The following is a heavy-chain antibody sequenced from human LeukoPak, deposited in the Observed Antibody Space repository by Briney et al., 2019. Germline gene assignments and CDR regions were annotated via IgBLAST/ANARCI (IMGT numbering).Heavy chain of an antibody. J-gene: IGHJ5*02. Sequence: PGESLRLSCAASGFTFSRYSFHWVRQAPGKGLEWVAKIGTIGSNMDYADSVKGRFTISRDNAKNSLYLQMNSLRDEDTAVYYCARDNWVAIPGLYDPWGQGTLVTVSS. CDR2: IGTIGSNM. V-gene: IGHV3-48*02. CDR1: GFTFSRYS. CDR3: ARDNWVAIPGLYDP. D-gene: IGHD2-21*01.